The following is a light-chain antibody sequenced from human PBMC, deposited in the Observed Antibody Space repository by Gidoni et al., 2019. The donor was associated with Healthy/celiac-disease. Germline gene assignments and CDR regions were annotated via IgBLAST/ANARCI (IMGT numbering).Light chain of an antibody. V-gene: IGKV1-33*01. J-gene: IGKJ2*01. CDR3: QQYDNLPMYT. CDR2: DAS. CDR1: QDISNY. Sequence: DIQMTQSPSPLSASVGDRVTTTCQASQDISNYLNWYQQKPGKAPKLLIYDASNLETGVPSRFSGSGSGTDFTFTISSLQPEDIATDYCQQYDNLPMYTFGQGTKLEIK.